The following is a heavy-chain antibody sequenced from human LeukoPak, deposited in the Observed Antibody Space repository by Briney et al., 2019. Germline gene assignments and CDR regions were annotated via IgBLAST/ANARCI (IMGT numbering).Heavy chain of an antibody. Sequence: GGSLRLSCAASGFTFSSCGMHWVRQAPGKGLEWVAFIRYDGRNKYYADSVKGRFTISRDNAKNSLYLQMNSLRAEDTAVYYCARGRAYCGGDCYGRTPWKFDPWGQGTLVTVSS. D-gene: IGHD2-21*02. CDR1: GFTFSSCG. CDR3: ARGRAYCGGDCYGRTPWKFDP. CDR2: IRYDGRNK. V-gene: IGHV3-30*02. J-gene: IGHJ5*02.